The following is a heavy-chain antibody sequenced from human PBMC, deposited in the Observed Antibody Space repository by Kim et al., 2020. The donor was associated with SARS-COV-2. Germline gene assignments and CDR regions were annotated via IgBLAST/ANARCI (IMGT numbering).Heavy chain of an antibody. CDR2: IIPIFGTA. V-gene: IGHV1-69*13. D-gene: IGHD3-16*01. CDR1: GDIFSSYA. Sequence: SVKVSCKAPGDIFSSYAISWVRQAPGQGLEWMGGIIPIFGTANSAQKFQGRVTITADESTSTAYMELSSLRSEDTAVYYCATTPPFTGHHSFDYWGQGTLVTVSS. CDR3: ATTPPFTGHHSFDY. J-gene: IGHJ4*02.